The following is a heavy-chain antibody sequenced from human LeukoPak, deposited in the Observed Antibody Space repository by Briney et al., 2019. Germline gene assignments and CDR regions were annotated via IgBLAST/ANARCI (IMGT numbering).Heavy chain of an antibody. CDR1: GGSFSGYY. J-gene: IGHJ4*02. Sequence: SETLSLTCAVYGGSFSGYYWSWIRQPPGKGLEWIGEINHSGSTNYNPSLKSRVTMSVDTSKNQFSLKLSSVTAADTAVYYCAGHYYYDTTGSDDWGQGTWSPSPQ. CDR3: AGHYYYDTTGSDD. CDR2: INHSGST. D-gene: IGHD3-22*01. V-gene: IGHV4-34*01.